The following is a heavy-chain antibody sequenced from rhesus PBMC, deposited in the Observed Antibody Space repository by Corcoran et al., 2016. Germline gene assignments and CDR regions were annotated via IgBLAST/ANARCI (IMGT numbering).Heavy chain of an antibody. Sequence: QLQLQESGPGLVKPSETLSLTCAVSGGSISSSYWSWIRQAPGKGLEWIGYIYGSGSSKHSNPSLKSRCTLPVDTPKTQLSLKLSFVTAADTAVDYCARDGYEDVYGYYNTGYLDYWVQGVLVTVSS. D-gene: IGHD3-9*01. J-gene: IGHJ4*01. CDR3: ARDGYEDVYGYYNTGYLDY. V-gene: IGHV4-169*02. CDR2: IYGSGSSK. CDR1: GGSISSSY.